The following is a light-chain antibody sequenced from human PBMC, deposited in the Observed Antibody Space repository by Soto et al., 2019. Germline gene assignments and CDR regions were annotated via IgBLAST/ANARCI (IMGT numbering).Light chain of an antibody. Sequence: EIVLAQSPAPLSLSPGARATLSCRASQSVGNLLAWYQPKPDQAPRLLIFEASTRATGVPVRISGSGSGTDFTLTISSLEPEDLAVYYCQQYKNWPPPTFGGGTKVQIK. J-gene: IGKJ4*01. CDR1: QSVGNL. CDR3: QQYKNWPPPT. CDR2: EAS. V-gene: IGKV3-11*01.